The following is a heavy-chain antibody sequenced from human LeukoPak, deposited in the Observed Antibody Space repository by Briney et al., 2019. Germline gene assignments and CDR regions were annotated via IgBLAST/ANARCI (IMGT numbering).Heavy chain of an antibody. J-gene: IGHJ3*02. D-gene: IGHD3-9*01. CDR2: IYPGDSDT. Sequence: GESLKISCKGSGYSFTSYWIGWVRQMPGKGLEWMGIIYPGDSDTRYSPSFQGQVTISADKSISTAYLQWSSLKASDTAMYYCARELYFDWLSLRGDAFDIWGQGTMVTVSS. CDR3: ARELYFDWLSLRGDAFDI. CDR1: GYSFTSYW. V-gene: IGHV5-51*01.